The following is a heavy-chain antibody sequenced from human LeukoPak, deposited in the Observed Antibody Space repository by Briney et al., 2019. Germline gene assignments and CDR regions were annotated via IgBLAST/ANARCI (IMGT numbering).Heavy chain of an antibody. CDR1: GYTFTGYY. CDR3: ARSLSRMVRGVMYY. D-gene: IGHD3-10*01. CDR2: INPNSGGT. V-gene: IGHV1-2*02. J-gene: IGHJ4*02. Sequence: ASVKVSCKASGYTFTGYYMHWVRQAPGQGLEWMGWINPNSGGTNYAQKFQGRVTMTRDTSISTAYMELGRLRSDDTAVYYCARSLSRMVRGVMYYWGQGTLVTVSS.